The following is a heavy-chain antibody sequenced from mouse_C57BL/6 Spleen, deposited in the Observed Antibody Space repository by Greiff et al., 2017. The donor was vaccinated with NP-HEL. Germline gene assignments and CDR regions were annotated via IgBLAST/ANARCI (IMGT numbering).Heavy chain of an antibody. Sequence: VQLQQSGAELVKPGASVKLSCKASGYTFTSYWMHWVKQRPGQGLEWIGMIHPNSGSTNYNEKFTSKATLTVDKSSSTAYMQLSSLTSEDSAVYYCARGGSSYSDFDYWGQGTTLTVSS. CDR3: ARGGSSYSDFDY. J-gene: IGHJ2*01. V-gene: IGHV1-64*01. CDR1: GYTFTSYW. CDR2: IHPNSGST. D-gene: IGHD1-1*01.